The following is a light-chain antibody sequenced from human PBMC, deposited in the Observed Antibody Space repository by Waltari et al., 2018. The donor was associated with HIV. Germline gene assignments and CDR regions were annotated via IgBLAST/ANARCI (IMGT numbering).Light chain of an antibody. Sequence: QSALTQPRSVSGYPGQSVTIPCTGTSTDVGGYNYVSWYQQHPGKVPKLLIYDVSKRPAGVPDRFSGSKSGNTASLTISGLQAEDEADYYCCSYAGSYTWVFGGGTKLTVL. V-gene: IGLV2-11*01. CDR1: STDVGGYNY. CDR2: DVS. CDR3: CSYAGSYTWV. J-gene: IGLJ3*02.